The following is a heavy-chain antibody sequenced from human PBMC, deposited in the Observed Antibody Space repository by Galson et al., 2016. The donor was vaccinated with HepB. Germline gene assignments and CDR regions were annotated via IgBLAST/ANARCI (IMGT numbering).Heavy chain of an antibody. J-gene: IGHJ5*02. Sequence: EPLSLTCNVSGGSVSSGSYYWSWIRQPPGKGLEWIGYISYSGRTNYNPSLKSRVTISVDTSKNQFSLKVSSVTAADTAVYYCARDLARSFRSGWNAALGWFDPWGQGTLVTVSS. CDR2: ISYSGRT. D-gene: IGHD6-19*01. V-gene: IGHV4-61*01. CDR1: GGSVSSGSYY. CDR3: ARDLARSFRSGWNAALGWFDP.